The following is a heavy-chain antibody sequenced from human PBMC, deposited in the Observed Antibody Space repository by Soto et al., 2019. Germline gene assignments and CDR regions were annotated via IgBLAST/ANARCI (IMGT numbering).Heavy chain of an antibody. D-gene: IGHD3-9*01. Sequence: SETLSLTCTVSGGSISSSSYYWGWIRKTPGKGLEWIGSIYYSGSTYYNPSLKSRVTISVDTSKNQFSLKLSSVTAADTAVYYCARAYYDILTGYYSLIDYWGQGTLVTVSS. CDR3: ARAYYDILTGYYSLIDY. CDR1: GGSISSSSYY. J-gene: IGHJ4*02. V-gene: IGHV4-39*01. CDR2: IYYSGST.